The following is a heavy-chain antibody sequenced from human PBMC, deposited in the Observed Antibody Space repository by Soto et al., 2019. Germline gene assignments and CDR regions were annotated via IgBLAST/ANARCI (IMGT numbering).Heavy chain of an antibody. CDR2: IITILGIA. V-gene: IGHV1-69*02. J-gene: IGHJ4*02. D-gene: IGHD1-1*01. CDR3: ARGAGTTSEGSLFDY. CDR1: GGTFSSYT. Sequence: ASVKVSCKASGGTFSSYTISWVRQAPGQGLEWMGRIITILGIANYAQKFQGRVTITADKSTSTAYMELSSLRSEDTAVYYCARGAGTTSEGSLFDYWGQGTLVTVSS.